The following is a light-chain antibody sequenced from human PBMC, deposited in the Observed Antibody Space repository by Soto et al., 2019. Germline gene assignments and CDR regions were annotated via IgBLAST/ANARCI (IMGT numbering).Light chain of an antibody. Sequence: QSALTQPASVSGSLGQSITISCTGTSRDDGGYNYIPWYQQHPGKAPRLIIFEVSNRPSGVSNRFSGSKSGNTASLTISGLQAEDEADYYCASWDDSLSGGVVFGGGTQLTVL. V-gene: IGLV2-14*01. CDR1: SRDDGGYNY. CDR2: EVS. CDR3: ASWDDSLSGGVV. J-gene: IGLJ3*02.